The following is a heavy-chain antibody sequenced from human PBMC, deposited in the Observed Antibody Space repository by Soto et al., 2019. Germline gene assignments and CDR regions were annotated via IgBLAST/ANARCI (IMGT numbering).Heavy chain of an antibody. CDR1: GFSFSSYW. D-gene: IGHD2-2*03. J-gene: IGHJ4*02. CDR3: VSGLLDIYISPAAMAY. V-gene: IGHV3-74*02. CDR2: INDEGSDT. Sequence: EVVLVESGGGLVQPGGSLRLSCAASGFSFSSYWMHWVRQAPGKGLMWLSRINDEGSDTTYADSVKGRFTISRDNARNVVYLQLVSLRADDTAVYYCVSGLLDIYISPAAMAYWGQGNLVTVSS.